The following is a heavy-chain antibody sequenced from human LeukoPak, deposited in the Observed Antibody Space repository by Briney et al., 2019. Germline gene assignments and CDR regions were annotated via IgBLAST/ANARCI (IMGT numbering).Heavy chain of an antibody. Sequence: PSETLSLTCTLSGGSISTYYWSWIRQPPGKGLEWIGYIYHSGSTSYNPSLQSQVTISVDTSKHQFSLKLSSVTAADTAVYCCARGGGYASPIGYWGQGALVTVSS. J-gene: IGHJ4*02. CDR1: GGSISTYY. CDR3: ARGGGYASPIGY. D-gene: IGHD5-12*01. V-gene: IGHV4-59*01. CDR2: IYHSGST.